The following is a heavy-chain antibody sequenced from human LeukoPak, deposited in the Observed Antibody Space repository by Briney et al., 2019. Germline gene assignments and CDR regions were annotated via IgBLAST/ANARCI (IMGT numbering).Heavy chain of an antibody. CDR2: ISGSGGRT. Sequence: GGSLRLSCAASGFTFSSYAMSWVRQAPGKGLEWVSAISGSGGRTYYADSVKGRFTISRDNSKNTLYQQMNSLRAEDTAVYYCAKGGYSSSWYSPFDYWGQGTLVTVSS. J-gene: IGHJ4*02. CDR1: GFTFSSYA. D-gene: IGHD6-13*01. V-gene: IGHV3-23*01. CDR3: AKGGYSSSWYSPFDY.